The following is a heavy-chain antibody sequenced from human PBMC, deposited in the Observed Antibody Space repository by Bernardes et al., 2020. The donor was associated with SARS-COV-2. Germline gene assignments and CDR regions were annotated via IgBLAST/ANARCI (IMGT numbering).Heavy chain of an antibody. V-gene: IGHV3-33*01. Sequence: SLRLSCAASGFTFSSYGMHWVRQAPGKGLEWVAVIWYDGSNKYYADSVKGRFTISRDNSKNTLYLQMNSLRAEDTAVYYCARDRVGWQYYFDYWGQGTLVTVSS. CDR3: ARDRVGWQYYFDY. J-gene: IGHJ4*02. CDR2: IWYDGSNK. CDR1: GFTFSSYG. D-gene: IGHD6-19*01.